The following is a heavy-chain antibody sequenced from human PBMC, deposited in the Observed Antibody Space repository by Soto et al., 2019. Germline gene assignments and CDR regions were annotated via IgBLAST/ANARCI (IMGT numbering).Heavy chain of an antibody. J-gene: IGHJ6*03. CDR2: IYYSGST. CDR3: ARVYGSGSYPDYYYYMDV. V-gene: IGHV4-39*01. Sequence: PSETLSLTCTGSGGYISSSSYYWGWIRQPPGKGLEWIGSIYYSGSTYYNPSLKSRVTISVDTSKNQFSLQLNSVTPEDTAVYYCARVYGSGSYPDYYYYMDVWGKGTTVTVSS. D-gene: IGHD3-10*01. CDR1: GGYISSSSYY.